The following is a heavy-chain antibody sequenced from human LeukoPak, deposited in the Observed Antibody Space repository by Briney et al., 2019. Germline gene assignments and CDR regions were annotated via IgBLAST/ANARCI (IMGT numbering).Heavy chain of an antibody. J-gene: IGHJ5*02. CDR2: IKTDGSST. CDR1: GFTFSNYW. Sequence: PGGSLRLSCAASGFTFSNYWVHWVRQAPGKGLVWVSRIKTDGSSTSYADAVKGRFTISRDNAKNTVYLQMNSLRAEDTAVYYCARHKRTAMVTKDNWFDPWGQGTLVTVSS. CDR3: ARHKRTAMVTKDNWFDP. D-gene: IGHD5-18*01. V-gene: IGHV3-74*01.